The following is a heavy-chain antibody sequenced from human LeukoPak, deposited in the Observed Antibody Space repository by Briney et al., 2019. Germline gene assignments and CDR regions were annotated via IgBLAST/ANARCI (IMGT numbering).Heavy chain of an antibody. CDR1: GGSFSGHY. J-gene: IGHJ4*02. V-gene: IGHV4-34*01. CDR3: ARVSGLNNFDS. D-gene: IGHD1/OR15-1a*01. Sequence: PSETLSLTRAVYGGSFSGHYWSWIRQPPGKGPEWIGEINHSGSTNYNPSLKSRVTISVDTSKNQFSLKVRSVTAADTAVYYCARVSGLNNFDSWGQGTLVTVSS. CDR2: INHSGST.